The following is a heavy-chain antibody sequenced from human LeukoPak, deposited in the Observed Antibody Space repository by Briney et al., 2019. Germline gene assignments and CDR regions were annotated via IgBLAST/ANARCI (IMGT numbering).Heavy chain of an antibody. V-gene: IGHV3-9*01. CDR1: GFTFDDYA. CDR2: ISWNSGSI. D-gene: IGHD2-2*01. CDR3: ARDRGGDSTSCYGMDV. Sequence: GGSLRLSCAASGFTFDDYAIHWVRQAPGKGLEWVSGISWNSGSIGYADSVKGRFTISRDNAKNSLYLQMNSLRAEDTALYYCARDRGGDSTSCYGMDVWGQGTTVTVSS. J-gene: IGHJ6*02.